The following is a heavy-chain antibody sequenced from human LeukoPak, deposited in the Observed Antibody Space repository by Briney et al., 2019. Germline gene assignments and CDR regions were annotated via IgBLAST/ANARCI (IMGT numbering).Heavy chain of an antibody. CDR1: RNTFNGNY. CDR3: AGGSGYYFFDN. CDR2: VNPGSGGT. D-gene: IGHD6-25*01. J-gene: IGHJ4*02. Sequence: GASVKVSCKSSRNTFNGNYMHWVRQSPGQGLEWMGWVNPGSGGTNYAQKFQDRVTMTRDTSIGTIYMNLRKLSSDDTAVYYCAGGSGYYFFDNWGQGTLLTVSS. V-gene: IGHV1-2*02.